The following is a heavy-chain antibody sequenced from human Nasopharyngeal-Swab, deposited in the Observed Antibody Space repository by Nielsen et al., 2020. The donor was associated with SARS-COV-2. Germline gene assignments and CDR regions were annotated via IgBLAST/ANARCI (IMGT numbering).Heavy chain of an antibody. CDR2: IDPSDSYS. CDR3: VGHSSTGTYAFAN. Sequence: AESLKISCKASGYSFATYWIPWVRQMSGKGLEWLGRIDPSDSYSMYSPSFQGHVTFSADKSTSTAFLEWSNLKASDTAMYYCVGHSSTGTYAFANWGQGTLVTVSS. J-gene: IGHJ4*02. CDR1: GYSFATYW. V-gene: IGHV5-10-1*01. D-gene: IGHD1-1*01.